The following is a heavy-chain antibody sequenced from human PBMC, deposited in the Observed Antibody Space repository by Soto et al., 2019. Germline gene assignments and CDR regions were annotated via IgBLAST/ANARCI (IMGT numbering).Heavy chain of an antibody. J-gene: IGHJ4*02. CDR3: ARHGFGWEPSADY. D-gene: IGHD1-26*01. Sequence: PGESLKISCKGSGYSFTSYWISWVRQMPGKGLEWMGRIDPSDSYTNYSPSFQGHVTISADKSISTAYLQWSSLKASDTAMCYCARHGFGWEPSADYWGQGTLVTVS. V-gene: IGHV5-10-1*01. CDR2: IDPSDSYT. CDR1: GYSFTSYW.